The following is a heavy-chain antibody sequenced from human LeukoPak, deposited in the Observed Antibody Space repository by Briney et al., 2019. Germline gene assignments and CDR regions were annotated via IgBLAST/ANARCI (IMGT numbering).Heavy chain of an antibody. D-gene: IGHD3-22*01. CDR3: ASLYYYHSSGYETDY. Sequence: SHTLSLICTVSGGSLSSGSYYWSWIRQPAGKGLEWIGRIYTSGRTNYSPSFKSRVTISVDTSKNQFSLKLNSVTAADTAVYYCASLYYYHSSGYETDYWGQGTLVTVSS. J-gene: IGHJ4*02. V-gene: IGHV4-61*02. CDR2: IYTSGRT. CDR1: GGSLSSGSYY.